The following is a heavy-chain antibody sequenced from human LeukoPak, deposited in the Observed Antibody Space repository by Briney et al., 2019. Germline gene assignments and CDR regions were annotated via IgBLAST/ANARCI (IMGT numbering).Heavy chain of an antibody. D-gene: IGHD2-21*01. V-gene: IGHV3-21*01. CDR3: ARQYCGISSCYFDY. CDR2: ISSSSYI. J-gene: IGHJ4*02. CDR1: GFTLSSYN. Sequence: GGSLRLSCAASGFTLSSYNMNWVRQAPGKGLEWVSFISSSSYIHYADSVKGRFAISRDNAKNSLYLQMNSLRAEDTAVYYCARQYCGISSCYFDYWGQGTLVTVSS.